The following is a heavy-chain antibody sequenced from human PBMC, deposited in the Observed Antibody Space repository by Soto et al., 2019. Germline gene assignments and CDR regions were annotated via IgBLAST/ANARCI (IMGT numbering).Heavy chain of an antibody. CDR3: ARAHLGDFWSGYRGLVGSLGSGSDY. Sequence: PGGSLRLSCADSGFSSNNYVMTWVRQAPGKGLEWVSTISGSGDSTYYADSVKGRFTISRDNSKNTLYLQMNSLRAEDTAIYYCARAHLGDFWSGYRGLVGSLGSGSDYWGQGTLVTVSS. D-gene: IGHD3-3*01. CDR2: ISGSGDST. J-gene: IGHJ4*02. V-gene: IGHV3-23*01. CDR1: GFSSNNYV.